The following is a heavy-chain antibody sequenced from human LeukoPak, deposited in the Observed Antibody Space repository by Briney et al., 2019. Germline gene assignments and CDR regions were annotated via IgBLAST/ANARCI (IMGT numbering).Heavy chain of an antibody. CDR3: ARSQGGVFDV. CDR1: GFTFTNYW. Sequence: GGSLRLSCVVSGFTFTNYWMQWVRQVRGKGLVWVARMNSDGTSIIHADSVKGRFTISRDNAENTLYLQMNSLRPEDTALYYCARSQGGVFDVWGQGTMVIVSS. V-gene: IGHV3-74*01. CDR2: MNSDGTSI. J-gene: IGHJ3*01. D-gene: IGHD2-8*02.